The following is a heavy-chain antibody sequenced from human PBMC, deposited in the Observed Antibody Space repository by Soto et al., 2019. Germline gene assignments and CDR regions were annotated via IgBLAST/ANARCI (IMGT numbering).Heavy chain of an antibody. CDR1: GYSFTSYW. Sequence: GESLKISCTGSGYSFTSYWISWVRQMPGKGMEWMGRIDPSDSYTNYSPSFQGHVTISADKSISTAYLQWSSLKASDTAMYYCARTYYDYVWGSYRYVLNYYYYYGMDAWGQGTTVTVSS. J-gene: IGHJ6*02. CDR2: IDPSDSYT. CDR3: ARTYYDYVWGSYRYVLNYYYYYGMDA. V-gene: IGHV5-10-1*01. D-gene: IGHD3-16*02.